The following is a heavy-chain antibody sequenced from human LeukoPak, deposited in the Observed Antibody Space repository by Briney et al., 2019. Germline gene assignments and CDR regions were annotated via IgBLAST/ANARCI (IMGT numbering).Heavy chain of an antibody. CDR2: ISAHNGDT. Sequence: ASVKVSCKASGYTFTSYGISWVRQAPGQGLEWMGWISAHNGDTNYAQKFQSRVSMTTDTSTSTGYMELRSLTSDDTAVYYCARDLKRTVGATTASDYWGQGTLVTVSS. V-gene: IGHV1-18*01. D-gene: IGHD1-26*01. CDR1: GYTFTSYG. J-gene: IGHJ4*02. CDR3: ARDLKRTVGATTASDY.